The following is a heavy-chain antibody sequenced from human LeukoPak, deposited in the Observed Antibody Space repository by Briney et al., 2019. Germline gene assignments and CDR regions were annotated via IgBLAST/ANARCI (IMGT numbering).Heavy chain of an antibody. CDR1: GFTFSSYW. CDR2: INSDGSST. V-gene: IGHV3-74*01. CDR3: ARVYDVNWGGFDY. D-gene: IGHD7-27*01. Sequence: PGGTLRLSCAASGFTFSSYWMHWVRQAPGKGLVWVSRINSDGSSTSYADSVKGRFTISRDNAKNTLYLQMNSLRAEDTAVYYCARVYDVNWGGFDYWGQGTLVTVSS. J-gene: IGHJ4*02.